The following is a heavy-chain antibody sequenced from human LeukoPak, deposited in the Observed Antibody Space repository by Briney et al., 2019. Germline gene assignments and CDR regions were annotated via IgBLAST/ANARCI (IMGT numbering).Heavy chain of an antibody. CDR1: GLAFSAYK. V-gene: IGHV3-74*01. CDR2: TSTDGYTT. D-gene: IGHD2-15*01. CDR3: VVGGSPGY. Sequence: GGSMRLSCDASGLAFSAYKMHWVRQAPRKGLVWVSRTSTDGYTTDYADFVQGRFTASRDNTKNTWSLEMNSLRAEDTAVYYCVVGGSPGYWGQGTLVTVSS. J-gene: IGHJ4*02.